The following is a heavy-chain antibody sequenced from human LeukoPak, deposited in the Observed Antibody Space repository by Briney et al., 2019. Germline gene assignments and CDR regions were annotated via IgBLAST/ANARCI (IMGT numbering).Heavy chain of an antibody. CDR3: ARQSPAASGQGLDY. D-gene: IGHD6-13*01. CDR1: GGSISEYY. Sequence: SETLSLTCTVSGGSISEYYWSWIRQPPGKGLEWIGYIHYSGTTNYSPSLQSRVTLLLDPSTNQFYLDLTSVTAADTAVYYCARQSPAASGQGLDYWGQGTLVTVSS. J-gene: IGHJ4*02. V-gene: IGHV4-59*08. CDR2: IHYSGTT.